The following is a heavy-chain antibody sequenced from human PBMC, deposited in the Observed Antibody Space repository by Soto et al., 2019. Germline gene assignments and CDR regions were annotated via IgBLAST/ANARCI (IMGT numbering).Heavy chain of an antibody. Sequence: VQLVESGGGVVQPGRSLRLSCAASGFTFSSYWMHWVRQAPGKGLVWVSRINSDGSSTTYADSVKGRFTISRDNAKNTLYLQMNSLRADDTAVYYCAREGIAVADLDYWGQGTLVTVSS. J-gene: IGHJ4*02. V-gene: IGHV3-74*01. D-gene: IGHD6-19*01. CDR2: INSDGSST. CDR3: AREGIAVADLDY. CDR1: GFTFSSYW.